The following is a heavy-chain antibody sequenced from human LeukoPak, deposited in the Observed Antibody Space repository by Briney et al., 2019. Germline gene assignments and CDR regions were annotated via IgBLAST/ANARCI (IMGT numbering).Heavy chain of an antibody. CDR1: GDSVSSNSAA. CDR3: ARESWDIEGYNWFDP. D-gene: IGHD2-15*01. V-gene: IGHV6-1*01. CDR2: TYYSSKWYN. Sequence: SQTLSLTCAISGDSVSSNSAAWNWIRQSPSRGLEWQGRTYYSSKWYNDYAVSVKSRITINPDTSKNQFSLQLNSVTPEDTAVYYCARESWDIEGYNWFDPWGQGTLVTVSS. J-gene: IGHJ5*02.